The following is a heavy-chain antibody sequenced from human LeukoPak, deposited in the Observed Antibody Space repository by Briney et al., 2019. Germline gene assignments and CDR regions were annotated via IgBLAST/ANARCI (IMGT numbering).Heavy chain of an antibody. D-gene: IGHD6-19*01. CDR2: TYYRSKWYN. CDR1: GDSVSSNSAA. J-gene: IGHJ4*02. CDR3: ARVPSYSSGWWTYYFDY. V-gene: IGHV6-1*01. Sequence: SQTLSLTCAISGDSVSSNSAAWNWIRQFPSRGLEWLGRTYYRSKWYNDYAVSVKSRITINPDTSKNQFSLQLNSVTPEDTAVYYCARVPSYSSGWWTYYFDYWGQGTLVTVSS.